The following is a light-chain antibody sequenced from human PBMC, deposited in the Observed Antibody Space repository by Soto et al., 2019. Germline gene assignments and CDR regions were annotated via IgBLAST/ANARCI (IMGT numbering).Light chain of an antibody. CDR2: EVS. CDR1: SSDIGGYNY. CDR3: SSYAGSNLYV. Sequence: QSVLTQPPSASGSPGQSVTISCTGTSSDIGGYNYVSWYQQHPGKAPKLMIYEVSKRPSGVPDRFSGFKSGNTASLTVSGLQAEDEADYYRSSYAGSNLYVFGTGTKVTV. J-gene: IGLJ1*01. V-gene: IGLV2-8*01.